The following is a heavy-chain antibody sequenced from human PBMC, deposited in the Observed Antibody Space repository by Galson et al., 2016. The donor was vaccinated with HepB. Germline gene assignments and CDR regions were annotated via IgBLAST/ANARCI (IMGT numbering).Heavy chain of an antibody. CDR1: RYTFTTYW. D-gene: IGHD4-17*01. V-gene: IGHV1-46*01. J-gene: IGHJ4*02. CDR3: ARPFYGEYYCFDY. Sequence: SVKVSCKASRYTFTTYWMHWVRQAPGQGLEWVGVINPSGGGISYAQKFQGRVSMTSDTSTSTVYMQLISLRSEDTAVYYCARPFYGEYYCFDYWGQGTLVIVSS. CDR2: INPSGGGI.